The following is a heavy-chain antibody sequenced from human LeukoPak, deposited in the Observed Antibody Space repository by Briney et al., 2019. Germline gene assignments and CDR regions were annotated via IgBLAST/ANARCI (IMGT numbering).Heavy chain of an antibody. CDR1: GFTFSDYY. V-gene: IGHV3-11*04. Sequence: KPGESLKISCAASGFTFSDYYMSWIRQAPGKGLEWVSYISSSGSTIYYADSVKGRFTISRDNAKNSLYLQMNSLRAEATAVYYCARDRNDAFDIWGQGTRVTVSS. D-gene: IGHD1-14*01. CDR3: ARDRNDAFDI. CDR2: ISSSGSTI. J-gene: IGHJ3*02.